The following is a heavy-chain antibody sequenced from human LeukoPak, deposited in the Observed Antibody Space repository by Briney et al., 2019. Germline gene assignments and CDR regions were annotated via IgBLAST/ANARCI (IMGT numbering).Heavy chain of an antibody. Sequence: SVKVSCKASGGTFSSYAISWVRQAPGHGLEWMGGIIPIFGTANYAQKFQGRVTITTDESTSTAYMELSSLRPEDTAVYYCARAEYYYDSSGYSKFDYWGQGTLVTVSS. D-gene: IGHD3-22*01. J-gene: IGHJ4*02. V-gene: IGHV1-69*05. CDR3: ARAEYYYDSSGYSKFDY. CDR2: IIPIFGTA. CDR1: GGTFSSYA.